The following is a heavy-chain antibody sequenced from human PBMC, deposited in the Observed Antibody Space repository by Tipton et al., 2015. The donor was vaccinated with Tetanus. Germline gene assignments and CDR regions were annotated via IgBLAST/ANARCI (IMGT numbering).Heavy chain of an antibody. CDR3: ASGSSIRHGLDV. CDR1: GYTFTSYG. D-gene: IGHD2-2*01. Sequence: QLVQSGAEVKKPGASVEVSCKASGYTFTSYGLNWVRKAAGRGFEWMGWLNPKSGSAAYAQRFQGRVTMTTNTSITTAFMEVTSLTYEDTAVYYCASGSSIRHGLDVWGHGTTVTVSS. V-gene: IGHV1-8*01. J-gene: IGHJ6*02. CDR2: LNPKSGSA.